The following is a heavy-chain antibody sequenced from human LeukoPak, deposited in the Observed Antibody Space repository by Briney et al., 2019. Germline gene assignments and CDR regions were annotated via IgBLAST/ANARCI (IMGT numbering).Heavy chain of an antibody. Sequence: GGSLRLSCAASGFTFSSYGMHWLRQAPGKGLEWVAFIRYDGSNKYYADSVKGRFTISRDNSKNTLYLQMNSLRAEDTAVYYCAKDLLLRVAFAHDAFDIWGQGTMVTVSS. CDR3: AKDLLLRVAFAHDAFDI. D-gene: IGHD2-15*01. J-gene: IGHJ3*02. CDR1: GFTFSSYG. V-gene: IGHV3-30*02. CDR2: IRYDGSNK.